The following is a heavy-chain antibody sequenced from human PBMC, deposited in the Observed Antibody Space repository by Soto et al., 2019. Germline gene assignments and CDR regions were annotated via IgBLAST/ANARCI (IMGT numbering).Heavy chain of an antibody. CDR2: ISYDGSDK. J-gene: IGHJ4*02. V-gene: IGHV3-33*05. CDR3: ARDLSGSWSSDY. Sequence: QVQLVESGGGVVQPGRSLRVSCAASGFTFSLYGMHWVRQAPGKGLEWVAIISYDGSDKHYADSVKGRFTISRDNSKNTLYLQMNRLRAEDKAVYYCARDLSGSWSSDYWGQGTLVTVSS. CDR1: GFTFSLYG. D-gene: IGHD6-19*01.